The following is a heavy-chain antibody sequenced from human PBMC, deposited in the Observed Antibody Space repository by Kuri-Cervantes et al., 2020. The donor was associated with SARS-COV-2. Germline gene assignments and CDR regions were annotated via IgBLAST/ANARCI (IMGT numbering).Heavy chain of an antibody. Sequence: GESLKISCAASGFIFYNAWMSWVRQAPGKGLEWVGRIKSKPDGGATEYAAPVKGRFTFSRDDSKNTLYLQMNSLKTEDAAVYYCTSGRIADRLGAFDIWGQGTMVTVSS. D-gene: IGHD2-21*01. V-gene: IGHV3-15*01. CDR2: IKSKPDGGAT. CDR3: TSGRIADRLGAFDI. J-gene: IGHJ3*02. CDR1: GFIFYNAW.